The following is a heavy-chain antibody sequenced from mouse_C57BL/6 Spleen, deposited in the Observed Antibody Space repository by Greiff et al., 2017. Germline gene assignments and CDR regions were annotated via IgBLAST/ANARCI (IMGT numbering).Heavy chain of an antibody. D-gene: IGHD4-1*01. CDR3: ARGNWGFYAMDY. J-gene: IGHJ4*01. V-gene: IGHV1-64*01. CDR2: IHPNSGST. CDR1: GYTFTSYW. Sequence: QVQLQQPGAELVKPGASVKLSCKASGYTFTSYWMHWVKQRPGQGLEWIGMIHPNSGSTNYNEKFKSKATLTVDKSSSTAYMQLSSLTSEDSAVYYCARGNWGFYAMDYWGQGTSVTVSS.